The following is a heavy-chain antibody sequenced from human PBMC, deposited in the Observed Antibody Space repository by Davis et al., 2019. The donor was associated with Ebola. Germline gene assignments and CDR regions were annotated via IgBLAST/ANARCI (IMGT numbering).Heavy chain of an antibody. CDR3: VRTTYGAPEY. V-gene: IGHV3-9*01. D-gene: IGHD1-7*01. CDR1: GFTFGLSA. CDR2: ISWNSGSM. Sequence: SLKISCAASGFTFGLSAMHWVRQTPGKGLAWVSVISWNSGSMAYGDSVKGRFTISRDNAKSTLYLQMNSLTAEDTAVYYCVRTTYGAPEYWGQGTLVTVSS. J-gene: IGHJ4*02.